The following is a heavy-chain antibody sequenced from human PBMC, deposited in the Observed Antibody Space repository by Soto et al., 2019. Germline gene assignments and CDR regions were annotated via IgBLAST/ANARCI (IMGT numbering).Heavy chain of an antibody. CDR1: GFTFSTYG. CDR2: ISYDGSNT. CDR3: AKSGFVTTVMRHLDY. V-gene: IGHV3-30*18. D-gene: IGHD4-17*01. J-gene: IGHJ4*02. Sequence: QVQLVESGGGAVQPGRSLRLSCAASGFTFSTYGMHWVRQAPGKGLEWLAVISYDGSNTYYSDSVKGRFTISRDNSKNTRFLQMGSLRTEDTAVYYCAKSGFVTTVMRHLDYWGQGTLVPVPS.